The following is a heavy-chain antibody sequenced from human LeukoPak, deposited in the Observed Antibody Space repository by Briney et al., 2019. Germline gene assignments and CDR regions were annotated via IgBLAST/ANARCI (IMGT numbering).Heavy chain of an antibody. CDR3: ARVPPDHYYYGSGSYLYYFDY. D-gene: IGHD3-10*01. J-gene: IGHJ4*02. Sequence: SVKVSCKASGGSFSSYAISWVRQAPGQWLEWMGGIIPIFGTANYAQKFQGRVTITADESTSTAYMELSSLRSEDTAVYYCARVPPDHYYYGSGSYLYYFDYWGQGTLVTVSS. CDR1: GGSFSSYA. V-gene: IGHV1-69*01. CDR2: IIPIFGTA.